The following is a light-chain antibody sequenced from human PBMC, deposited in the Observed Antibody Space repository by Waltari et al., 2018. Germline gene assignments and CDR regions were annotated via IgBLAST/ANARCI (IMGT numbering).Light chain of an antibody. CDR1: DIGTKS. CDR2: DDS. J-gene: IGLJ3*02. Sequence: YVLTQPPSVSVAPGKTARITCGGSDIGTKSVHWYKQRPGQAPVLVVYDDSDRPSGIPERFSGPNAANTATLSITRAEAGDEADYYCQVWDTRSDHGVFGGGTKLTVL. CDR3: QVWDTRSDHGV. V-gene: IGLV3-21*03.